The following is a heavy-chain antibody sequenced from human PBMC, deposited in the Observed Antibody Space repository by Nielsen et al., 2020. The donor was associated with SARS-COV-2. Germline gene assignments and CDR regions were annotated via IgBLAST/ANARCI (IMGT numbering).Heavy chain of an antibody. D-gene: IGHD2-2*01. CDR1: GFTFSSYA. CDR2: IYSGGSST. CDR3: AKEGLPSRD. V-gene: IGHV3-23*03. J-gene: IGHJ4*02. Sequence: GGSLRLSCAASGFTFSSYAMSWVRQAPGKGLEWVSVIYSGGSSTYYADSVKGRFTISRDNSKNTLYLQMNSLRAEDTAVYYYAKEGLPSRDWGQGTLVTVSS.